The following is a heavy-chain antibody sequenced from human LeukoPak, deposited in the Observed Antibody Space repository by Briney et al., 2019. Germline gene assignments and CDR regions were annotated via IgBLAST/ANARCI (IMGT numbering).Heavy chain of an antibody. V-gene: IGHV3-7*01. D-gene: IGHD1-26*01. CDR2: IKQDGSEK. CDR1: GFTFSDYY. CDR3: AREVGYYYFDY. Sequence: GGSLRLSCAASGFTFSDYYMSWIRQAPGKGLEWVANIKQDGSEKYYVDSVKGRLTISRDNAKNSLYLQMNSLRAEDTAVYYCAREVGYYYFDYWGQGTLVTVSS. J-gene: IGHJ4*02.